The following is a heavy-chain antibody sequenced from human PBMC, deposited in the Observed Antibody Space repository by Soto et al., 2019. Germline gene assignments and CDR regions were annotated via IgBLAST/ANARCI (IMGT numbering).Heavy chain of an antibody. Sequence: QVQLVESGGGVVQPGRSLRLSCVASGFNLRSYGMHWFRQAPGKGPEWVAVIWYEGSNEKDADSVKGRFTISRDDSRNTLYLQMNSLRAEDTAVYYCARVYANWEWELPGFWGQGTRVTVSS. V-gene: IGHV3-33*01. D-gene: IGHD7-27*01. J-gene: IGHJ4*02. CDR2: IWYEGSNE. CDR3: ARVYANWEWELPGF. CDR1: GFNLRSYG.